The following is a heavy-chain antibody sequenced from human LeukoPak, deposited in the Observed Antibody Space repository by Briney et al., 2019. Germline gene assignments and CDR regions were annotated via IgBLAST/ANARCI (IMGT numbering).Heavy chain of an antibody. D-gene: IGHD6-19*01. Sequence: TSETLSLICTVSGGSISSYYWTWIRQPPGKGLEWIGYIRDSGSTNYNPSLKSRVTISADTSKKQFSLKVRSVTAADTATYFCARDVGAGTDYWGQGILVTVSS. V-gene: IGHV4-59*01. CDR1: GGSISSYY. CDR3: ARDVGAGTDY. J-gene: IGHJ4*02. CDR2: IRDSGST.